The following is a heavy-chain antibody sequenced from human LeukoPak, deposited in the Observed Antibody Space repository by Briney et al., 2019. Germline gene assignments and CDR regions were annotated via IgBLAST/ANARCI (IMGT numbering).Heavy chain of an antibody. CDR2: ISSSSSYI. V-gene: IGHV3-21*01. CDR1: GFTFSSYS. CDR3: AKSGGDQYYYGSGSYGY. Sequence: GGSLRLSCAASGFTFSSYSMNWVRQAPGKGLEWVSSISSSSSYIYYADSVKGRFTISRDNAKNSLYLQMNSLRAEDTAVYYCAKSGGDQYYYGSGSYGYWGQGTLVTVSS. D-gene: IGHD3-10*01. J-gene: IGHJ4*02.